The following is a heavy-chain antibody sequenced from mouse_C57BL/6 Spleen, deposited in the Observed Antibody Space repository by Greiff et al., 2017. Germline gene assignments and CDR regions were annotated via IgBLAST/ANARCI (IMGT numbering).Heavy chain of an antibody. CDR1: GYAFSSSW. Sequence: VQLQQSGPELVKPGASVKISCKASGYAFSSSWMNWVKQRPGKGLEWIGRIYPGDGDTNYNGKFKGKATLTADKSSSTAYMQLSSLTSDDSAVYFCARSDGSPWFAYWGQGTLVTVSA. J-gene: IGHJ3*01. CDR2: IYPGDGDT. V-gene: IGHV1-82*01. CDR3: ARSDGSPWFAY. D-gene: IGHD1-1*01.